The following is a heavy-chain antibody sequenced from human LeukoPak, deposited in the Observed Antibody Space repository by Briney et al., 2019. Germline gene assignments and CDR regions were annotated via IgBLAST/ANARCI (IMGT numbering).Heavy chain of an antibody. J-gene: IGHJ4*02. CDR2: IKSIADGGTT. Sequence: PGGSLRLSCVASGFTCNDAWMSWVRQAPGKGLEWVGRIKSIADGGTTDYAAPVKGRFTISRDDSKNTLYLQVNSLKSEDTAVYYCTTDSLAVPGTSCFDFWGQGTLVTVSS. D-gene: IGHD6-19*01. V-gene: IGHV3-15*01. CDR1: GFTCNDAW. CDR3: TTDSLAVPGTSCFDF.